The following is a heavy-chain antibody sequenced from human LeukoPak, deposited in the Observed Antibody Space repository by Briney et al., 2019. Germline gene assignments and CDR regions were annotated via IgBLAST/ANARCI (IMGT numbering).Heavy chain of an antibody. CDR2: IYYSGST. CDR3: ACLTTADAFDI. V-gene: IGHV4-39*07. J-gene: IGHJ3*02. Sequence: SETLSLTCTVSGVSISSSSYFWVWIRQPPGKGLEWIGSIYYSGSTYYNPSLKSRVTISVDTSKNQFSLKLSSVTAADTAVYYCACLTTADAFDIWGQGTMVTVSS. D-gene: IGHD3-22*01. CDR1: GVSISSSSYF.